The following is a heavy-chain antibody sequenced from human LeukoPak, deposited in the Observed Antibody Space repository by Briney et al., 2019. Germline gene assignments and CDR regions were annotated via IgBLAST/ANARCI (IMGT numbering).Heavy chain of an antibody. CDR3: AKESKSNYYQYYGMDV. Sequence: GGSLRLSSAASGFTFSNYAMNWVLQALGKGLQWVSGISGSGGSTYYADSVKGRFTISRDNSKNTLYLQMNSLRAEDTAVYYCAKESKSNYYQYYGMDVWGQGTTVTVSS. V-gene: IGHV3-23*01. J-gene: IGHJ6*02. CDR1: GFTFSNYA. CDR2: ISGSGGST.